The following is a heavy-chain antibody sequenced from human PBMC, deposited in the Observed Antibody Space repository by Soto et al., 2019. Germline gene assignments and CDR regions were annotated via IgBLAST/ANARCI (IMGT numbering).Heavy chain of an antibody. J-gene: IGHJ6*04. CDR2: IYYSGST. Sequence: SETLSLTCTVSGGSISSYYWSWIRQPPGKGLEWIGYIYYSGSTNYNPSLKSRVTISVDTSKNQFSLKLSSVTAADTAVYYCARVVVRGVMMDVWGKGTTVTVSS. CDR1: GGSISSYY. D-gene: IGHD3-10*01. CDR3: ARVVVRGVMMDV. V-gene: IGHV4-59*01.